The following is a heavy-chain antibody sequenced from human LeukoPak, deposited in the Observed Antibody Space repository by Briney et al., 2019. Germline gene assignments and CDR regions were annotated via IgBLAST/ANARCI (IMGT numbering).Heavy chain of an antibody. V-gene: IGHV4-4*02. CDR2: IYHSGST. CDR1: GGSISSSNW. Sequence: PSGTLSLTCAVSGGSISSSNWWSWVRQPPGKGLEWIGEIYHSGSTNYNPSLKSRVTISVDKSKNQFSLKLSSVTAADTAVYYCARDGGCGGDCSVGDFDYWGQGTLVTVSS. D-gene: IGHD2-21*02. J-gene: IGHJ4*02. CDR3: ARDGGCGGDCSVGDFDY.